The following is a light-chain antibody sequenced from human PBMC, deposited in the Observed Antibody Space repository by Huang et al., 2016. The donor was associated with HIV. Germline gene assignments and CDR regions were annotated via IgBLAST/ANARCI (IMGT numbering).Light chain of an antibody. Sequence: IVMTQTPATLPVSPGCRATLSCRASQSVSTNLAWYQQKPGQTPRLSIYGSTTRATGVPARFSGSGSGTDFTLTINSLQSEDFGIYYCQQYNNWHLTFGGGTKV. CDR1: QSVSTN. J-gene: IGKJ4*01. V-gene: IGKV3-15*01. CDR3: QQYNNWHLT. CDR2: GST.